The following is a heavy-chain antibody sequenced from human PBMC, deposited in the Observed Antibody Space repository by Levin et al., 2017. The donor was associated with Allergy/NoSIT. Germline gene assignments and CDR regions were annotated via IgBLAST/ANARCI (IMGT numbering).Heavy chain of an antibody. CDR3: ARDFWYDTLNGPIGDDGYDL. Sequence: GGSLRLSCAASGFTFSSCGMHWVRQAPGKGLEWVAIISFDGGKEWYGDSVKGRFTISRDNSKNTVFMQMNSLRVEDTAIYYCARDFWYDTLNGPIGDDGYDLWGQGTMVTVSS. CDR1: GFTFSSCG. J-gene: IGHJ3*01. V-gene: IGHV3-33*01. CDR2: ISFDGGKE. D-gene: IGHD3-9*01.